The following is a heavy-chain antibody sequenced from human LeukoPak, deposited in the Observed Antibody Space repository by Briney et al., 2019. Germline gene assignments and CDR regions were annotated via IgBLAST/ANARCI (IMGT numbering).Heavy chain of an antibody. V-gene: IGHV3-21*01. Sequence: PGGSLRLSCAASGFTFSSYSMNWVRQAPGKGLEWVSSISSSSSYIYYADSVKGRFTISRDNAKNSLYLQMNGLRAEDTAVYYCARTLLPVAPFDYWGQGTLVTVSS. CDR1: GFTFSSYS. D-gene: IGHD2-15*01. CDR2: ISSSSSYI. CDR3: ARTLLPVAPFDY. J-gene: IGHJ4*02.